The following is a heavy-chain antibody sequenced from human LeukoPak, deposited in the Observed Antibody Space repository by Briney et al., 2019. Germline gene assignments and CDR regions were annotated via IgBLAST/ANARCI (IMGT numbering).Heavy chain of an antibody. CDR3: ARLPRSDFWSGYYDDY. J-gene: IGHJ4*02. V-gene: IGHV4-4*02. CDR2: IYHSGST. CDR1: GGSISSSNW. Sequence: SETLSLTCAVSGGSISSSNWWSWVRQPPGKGLEWIGEIYHSGSTNYNPSLKSRVTISVDKSKNQFSLKLSSVTAADTAVYYCARLPRSDFWSGYYDDYWGQGTLVTVSS. D-gene: IGHD3-3*01.